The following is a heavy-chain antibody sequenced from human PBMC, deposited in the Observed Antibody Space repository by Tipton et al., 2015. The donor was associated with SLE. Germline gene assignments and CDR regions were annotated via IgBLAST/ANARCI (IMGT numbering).Heavy chain of an antibody. CDR1: GGSISSSSYY. CDR3: ARSGEQGKAFDI. V-gene: IGHV4-39*01. Sequence: LVKPTVTLSLTCTVSGGSISSSSYYWGWIRQPPGKGLEWIGSIYYSGSTYYNPSLKSRVTISVDTTKNQFSLKLSSVTAADTAVYYCARSGEQGKAFDIWGQGTMVTVSS. J-gene: IGHJ3*02. CDR2: IYYSGST.